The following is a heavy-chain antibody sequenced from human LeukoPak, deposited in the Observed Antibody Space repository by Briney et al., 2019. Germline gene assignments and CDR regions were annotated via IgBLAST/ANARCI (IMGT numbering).Heavy chain of an antibody. J-gene: IGHJ4*02. V-gene: IGHV3-48*02. Sequence: PGGSLRLSCTAYGFTLSTYKMNWVRQAPCKGLEWVAYIDTRSSVIYYADFVRGRFTISRDHAQNSLYLELNSLRDDDTAMYYCMRDVTGYPYWGPGTLVIVSS. CDR2: IDTRSSVI. CDR3: MRDVTGYPY. CDR1: GFTLSTYK. D-gene: IGHD5-12*01.